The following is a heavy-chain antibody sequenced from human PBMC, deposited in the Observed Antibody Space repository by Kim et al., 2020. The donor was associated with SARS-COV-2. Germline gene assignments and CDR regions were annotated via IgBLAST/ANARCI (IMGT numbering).Heavy chain of an antibody. CDR3: AKYGGLHYGSGPQYPYYYYYGMDV. V-gene: IGHV3-23*01. J-gene: IGHJ6*02. CDR2: ISGSGGST. D-gene: IGHD3-10*01. Sequence: GGSLRLSCAASGFTFSSYAMSWVRQAPGKGLEWVSAISGSGGSTYYADSVKGRFTISRDNSKNTLYLQMNSLRAEDTAVYYCAKYGGLHYGSGPQYPYYYYYGMDVWGQVTTVTVSS. CDR1: GFTFSSYA.